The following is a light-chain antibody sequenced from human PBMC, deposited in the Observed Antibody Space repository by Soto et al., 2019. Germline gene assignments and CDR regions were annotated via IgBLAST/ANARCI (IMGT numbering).Light chain of an antibody. V-gene: IGKV3-15*01. CDR1: QSVSSN. J-gene: IGKJ1*01. CDR3: QQYNNWPWT. Sequence: IVMTQSPATLSVSPGERANLSCRASQSVSSNLAWYQQKPGQAPRLLIYGASTRATGIPARFSGSGSGTEFTHTISSLQSEDFAVYYCQQYNNWPWTFGQGTKVEIK. CDR2: GAS.